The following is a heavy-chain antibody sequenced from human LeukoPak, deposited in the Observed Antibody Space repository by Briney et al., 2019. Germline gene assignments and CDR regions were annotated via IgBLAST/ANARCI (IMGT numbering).Heavy chain of an antibody. Sequence: GRALRLSCAASGFSFSSYAMHWVRQAPGKGLEWVAVISYDGSNKYYADSVKGRFTISRDNSKNTLYLQMNSLRAEDTAVYYCARGAPGAFDNWGQGTMVTVSS. J-gene: IGHJ3*02. V-gene: IGHV3-30-3*01. CDR2: ISYDGSNK. CDR1: GFSFSSYA. CDR3: ARGAPGAFDN.